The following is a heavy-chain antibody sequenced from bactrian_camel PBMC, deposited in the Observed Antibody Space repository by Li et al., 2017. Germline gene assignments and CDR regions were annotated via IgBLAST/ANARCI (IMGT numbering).Heavy chain of an antibody. J-gene: IGHJ4*01. D-gene: IGHD2*01. CDR3: AARRLWIECSDESHTYDY. CDR2: IDSDGST. CDR1: DNSYSTMWRYC. Sequence: LVESGGGLVQPGGSLRLSCAQSDNSYSTMWRYCMGWSRQAPGKEREGVAAIDSDGSTHYADSVKGRFTISKSATETTHTLYLRMDNLKPEDTAMYYCAARRLWIECSDESHTYDYWGRGTQVTVS. V-gene: IGHV3S53*01.